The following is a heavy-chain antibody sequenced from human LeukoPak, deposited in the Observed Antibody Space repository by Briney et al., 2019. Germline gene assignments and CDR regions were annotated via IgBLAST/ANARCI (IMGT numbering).Heavy chain of an antibody. Sequence: GASVKVSCKASGYNFTDYDIHWVRQATGQGLEWMGWMSPNSGNTGYVQKFQGRVTMTRNTSISTAYMELSSLRSEDTAVYYCARVVSGTYNWFDPWGQGTLVTVSS. V-gene: IGHV1-8*01. D-gene: IGHD1-20*01. J-gene: IGHJ5*02. CDR3: ARVVSGTYNWFDP. CDR1: GYNFTDYD. CDR2: MSPNSGNT.